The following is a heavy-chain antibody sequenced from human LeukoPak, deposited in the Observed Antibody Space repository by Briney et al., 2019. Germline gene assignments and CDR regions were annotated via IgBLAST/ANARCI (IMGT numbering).Heavy chain of an antibody. J-gene: IGHJ4*02. V-gene: IGHV1-2*02. CDR3: AVGDIVVVVAASTTAPFDY. CDR1: GYTFTGYY. CDR2: INPNSGGT. D-gene: IGHD2-15*01. Sequence: ASVKVSCKASGYTFTGYYMHWVRQAPGQGLEWMGWINPNSGGTNYAQKFQGRVTMTRDTSISTAYMELSRLRSDDTAVYYCAVGDIVVVVAASTTAPFDYWGQGTLVTVSS.